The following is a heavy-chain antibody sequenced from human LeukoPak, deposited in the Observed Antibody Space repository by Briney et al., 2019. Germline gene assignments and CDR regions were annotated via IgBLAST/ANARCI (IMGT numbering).Heavy chain of an antibody. CDR1: GGSVSSGSYY. V-gene: IGHV4-61*01. J-gene: IGHJ3*02. CDR3: AGTYYYDSSSYPFRLNAFDI. D-gene: IGHD3-22*01. Sequence: PSETLSLTCTVSGGSVSSGSYYWSWIRQPPGKGLEWIGYIYYSGNTNYNPSLKSRVTISVDTSKNQFSLKLSSVTAADTAVYYCAGTYYYDSSSYPFRLNAFDIWGQGTMVTVSS. CDR2: IYYSGNT.